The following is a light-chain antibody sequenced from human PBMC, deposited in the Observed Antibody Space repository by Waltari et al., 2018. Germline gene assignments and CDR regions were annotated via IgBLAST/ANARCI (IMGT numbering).Light chain of an antibody. J-gene: IGLJ3*02. Sequence: QSVLTQPPSASGTPGQRVTISCSGSKSNIGTNYVSWYQQLPGTAPKLLIYRDDQRPSWVPDRFSGSKSGTSASLAISGLRSEDEADYYCAAWDGSLSGVFGAGTKLTVL. CDR2: RDD. CDR1: KSNIGTNY. V-gene: IGLV1-47*01. CDR3: AAWDGSLSGV.